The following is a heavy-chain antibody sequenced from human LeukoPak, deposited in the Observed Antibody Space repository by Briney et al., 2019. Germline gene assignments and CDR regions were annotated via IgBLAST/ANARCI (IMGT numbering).Heavy chain of an antibody. CDR3: VRDLQD. J-gene: IGHJ4*02. CDR1: GFTFSSYG. Sequence: PGRSLRLSCAASGFTFSSYGMHWVRQAPGKGLEWVAVIWYDGSNKYYADSVKGRFTISRDNSKNTLYLQMNSLRDEDTAVYYCVRDLQDWGQGTLVTVSS. CDR2: IWYDGSNK. V-gene: IGHV3-33*01.